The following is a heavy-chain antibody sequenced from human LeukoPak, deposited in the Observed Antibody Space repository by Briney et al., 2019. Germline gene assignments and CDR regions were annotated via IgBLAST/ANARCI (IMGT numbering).Heavy chain of an antibody. D-gene: IGHD4/OR15-4a*01. Sequence: GGSLRLSCAASGFTFSSYGMSWVRQAPGKGLEWVSSVSGSGGDTYYPDSVKGRFTISRDNSKNTLYLQMNSLRAEDTAVYYCARRAGAYSHPYDYWGQGTLVTVSS. CDR1: GFTFSSYG. CDR3: ARRAGAYSHPYDY. CDR2: VSGSGGDT. V-gene: IGHV3-23*01. J-gene: IGHJ4*02.